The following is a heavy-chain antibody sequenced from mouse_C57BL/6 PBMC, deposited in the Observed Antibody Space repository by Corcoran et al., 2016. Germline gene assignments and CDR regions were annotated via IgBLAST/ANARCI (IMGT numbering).Heavy chain of an antibody. J-gene: IGHJ2*01. CDR3: ARWTHPIYYDYFDY. CDR1: GYTFTTYG. V-gene: IGHV9-3*01. CDR2: INTYSGVP. D-gene: IGHD2-4*01. Sequence: QIQLVQSGPELKKPGETVKISCKASGYTFTTYGMSWVKQAPGKGLKWMGWINTYSGVPTYADDFKGRFAFSLETSASTAYLQISNLKNEDTATYFCARWTHPIYYDYFDYWGQGTTLTVSS.